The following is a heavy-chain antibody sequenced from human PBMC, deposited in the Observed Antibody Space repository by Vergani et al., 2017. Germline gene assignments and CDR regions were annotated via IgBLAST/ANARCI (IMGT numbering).Heavy chain of an antibody. Sequence: QVQLVESGGGVVQPGRSLRLSCAASGLTFSSYAMHWVRQAPGKGLEWVAVISYDGSNTYYADSVKGRFTISRDNSKNTLYLQMNSLRAEDTAVYYCARDLAGSDYYYMDVWVKGTTVTV. V-gene: IGHV3-30-3*01. CDR1: GLTFSSYA. J-gene: IGHJ6*03. CDR2: ISYDGSNT. CDR3: ARDLAGSDYYYMDV. D-gene: IGHD3-10*01.